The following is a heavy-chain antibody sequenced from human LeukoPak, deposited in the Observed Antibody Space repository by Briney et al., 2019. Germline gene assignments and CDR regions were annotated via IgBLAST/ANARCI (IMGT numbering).Heavy chain of an antibody. Sequence: SGPALVKPTQTLTLTCTFSGFSLSTSGMCVSWIRQPPGKALEWLARIDWDDDKYYSTSLKTRLTISKDTSKNQVVLTMTNMDPVDTATYYCARIPPSGGYGSGSYASDYWGQGTLVTVSS. CDR2: IDWDDDK. CDR3: ARIPPSGGYGSGSYASDY. J-gene: IGHJ4*02. D-gene: IGHD3-10*01. CDR1: GFSLSTSGMC. V-gene: IGHV2-70*11.